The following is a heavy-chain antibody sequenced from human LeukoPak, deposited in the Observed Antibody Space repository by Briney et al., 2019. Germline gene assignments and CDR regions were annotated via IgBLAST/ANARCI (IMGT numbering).Heavy chain of an antibody. Sequence: SETLSLTCAVSGYSISSGYYWGWIRQPPGKGLEWIGSIYHSGSTYYNPSLKSRVTISVDTSKNQFSLKLSSVTAADTAVYYCARHRTTEEMATIRGYFDYWGQGTLVTVSS. J-gene: IGHJ4*02. D-gene: IGHD5-24*01. CDR2: IYHSGST. CDR1: GYSISSGYY. V-gene: IGHV4-38-2*01. CDR3: ARHRTTEEMATIRGYFDY.